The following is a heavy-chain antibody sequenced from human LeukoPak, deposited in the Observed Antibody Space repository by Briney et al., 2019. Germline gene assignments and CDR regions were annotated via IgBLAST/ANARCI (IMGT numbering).Heavy chain of an antibody. CDR1: GGTFSSYA. V-gene: IGHV1-69*01. Sequence: SVKVSCKASGGTFSSYAISWVRQAPGQGLEWMGGIIPIFGTANYAQKFQGRVTITADESTSTAYMELSSLRSEDTAVYYCARGAKYVERATIAGERFDYWGQGTLVTVSS. D-gene: IGHD5-24*01. J-gene: IGHJ4*02. CDR3: ARGAKYVERATIAGERFDY. CDR2: IIPIFGTA.